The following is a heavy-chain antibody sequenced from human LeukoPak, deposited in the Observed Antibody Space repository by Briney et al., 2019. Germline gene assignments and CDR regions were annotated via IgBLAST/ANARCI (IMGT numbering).Heavy chain of an antibody. CDR3: ARDDSSSRAGHWLDP. J-gene: IGHJ5*02. Sequence: GASVKVSCKASGYTFTGYHMHWVRQAPGQGLEWMGWINPDSGGTDYAQKFQGRVTMTRDTSISTAYMELSRLRSDDTAMYYCARDDSSSRAGHWLDPWGQGTLVTVSS. CDR1: GYTFTGYH. CDR2: INPDSGGT. V-gene: IGHV1-2*02. D-gene: IGHD6-6*01.